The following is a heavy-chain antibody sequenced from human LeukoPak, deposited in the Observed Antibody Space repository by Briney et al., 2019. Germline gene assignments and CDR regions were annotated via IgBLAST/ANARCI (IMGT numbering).Heavy chain of an antibody. CDR1: GGSIGSGDYY. CDR3: ARGYCSSTSCYFPPFDY. Sequence: SETLSLTCTVSGGSIGSGDYYWSWIRQPPGKGLEWIGYIYYSGSTYYNPSLKSRVTISVDTSKNQFSLKLSSVTAADTAVYYCARGYCSSTSCYFPPFDYWGQGTLVTVSS. J-gene: IGHJ4*02. CDR2: IYYSGST. D-gene: IGHD2-2*01. V-gene: IGHV4-30-4*08.